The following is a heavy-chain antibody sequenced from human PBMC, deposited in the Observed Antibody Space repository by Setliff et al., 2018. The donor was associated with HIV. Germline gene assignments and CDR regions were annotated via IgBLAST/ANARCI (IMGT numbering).Heavy chain of an antibody. V-gene: IGHV4-61*09. CDR1: GGSITSGSFF. CDR3: ARPRSSGSGSYYMDV. J-gene: IGHJ6*03. CDR2: SYISGTT. D-gene: IGHD3-10*01. Sequence: SETLSLTCTVSGGSITSGSFFWSWVRQPAGKGLEWIGHSYISGTTNYNPPLKSRVTISVDTSKNEFSLRLTSVTAADTAVYYCARPRSSGSGSYYMDVWGKGTTVTVSS.